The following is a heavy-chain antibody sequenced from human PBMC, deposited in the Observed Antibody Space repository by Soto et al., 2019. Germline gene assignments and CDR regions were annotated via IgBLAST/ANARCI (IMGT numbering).Heavy chain of an antibody. CDR2: IYYSGST. J-gene: IGHJ6*03. Sequence: PSETLSLTCTVSGGSISSYYWSWIRQPPGKGLEWIGYIYYSGSTNYNPSLKSRVTISVDTSKNQFSLKLSSVTAADTAVYYCARWRVDYYYYMDVWGKGTTVTVSS. CDR1: GGSISSYY. CDR3: ARWRVDYYYYMDV. V-gene: IGHV4-59*08.